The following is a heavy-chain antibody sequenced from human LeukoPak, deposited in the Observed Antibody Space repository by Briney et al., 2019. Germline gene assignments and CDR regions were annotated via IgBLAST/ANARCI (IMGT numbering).Heavy chain of an antibody. J-gene: IGHJ6*03. Sequence: PSETLSLTCTVSGCSISSSSYHWGWIRQPPGKGLEWIGSIYYSGSTNYNPSLKSRVTISVDASKNQFSLRLSSVTAADTAVYYCASGSYSFYYMDVWGKGTTVTVSS. CDR3: ASGSYSFYYMDV. CDR1: GCSISSSSYH. D-gene: IGHD1-26*01. V-gene: IGHV4-39*07. CDR2: IYYSGST.